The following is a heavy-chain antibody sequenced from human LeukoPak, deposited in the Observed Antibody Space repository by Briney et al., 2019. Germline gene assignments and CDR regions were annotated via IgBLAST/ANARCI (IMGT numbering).Heavy chain of an antibody. CDR3: ASSTVSELGY. CDR2: ISYDGSNK. J-gene: IGHJ4*02. CDR1: EFNLEENT. Sequence: PGGSLRLSCAAPEFNLEENTIHRVRQAPGKGLDWVAVISYDGSNKYYADSVRGRFTISRVNSKNTLYLQMDSLREEDTAVYFSASSTVSELGYWGQGTLVTVSS. V-gene: IGHV3-30*04. D-gene: IGHD4-17*01.